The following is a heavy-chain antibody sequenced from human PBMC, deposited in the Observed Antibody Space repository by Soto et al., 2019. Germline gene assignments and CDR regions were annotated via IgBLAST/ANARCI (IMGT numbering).Heavy chain of an antibody. J-gene: IGHJ6*02. D-gene: IGHD2-2*01. V-gene: IGHV5-51*01. CDR3: ARQGYCSSTTCYYYYYGMAV. CDR1: GYSFTSYW. Sequence: GESLKISCKGSGYSFTSYWIGWVRQMPGKGLEWMGIIYPGESDTRYSPSFQGQVTISADKSISTAYLQWSSLKASDTAMYYCARQGYCSSTTCYYYYYGMAVWGQGTRVTVSS. CDR2: IYPGESDT.